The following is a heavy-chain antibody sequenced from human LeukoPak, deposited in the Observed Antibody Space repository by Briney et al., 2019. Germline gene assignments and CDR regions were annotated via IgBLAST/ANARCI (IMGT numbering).Heavy chain of an antibody. CDR3: ASVPAAILYYYYCYMDV. V-gene: IGHV4-34*01. Sequence: SETLSLTCAVYGGSFSGYYWSWIRQPPGKGLEWIGEINHSGSTNYNPSLKSRVTISVDTSKNQFSLKLSSVTAADTAVYYCASVPAAILYYYYCYMDVWGKGTTVTVSS. J-gene: IGHJ6*03. CDR1: GGSFSGYY. CDR2: INHSGST. D-gene: IGHD2-2*02.